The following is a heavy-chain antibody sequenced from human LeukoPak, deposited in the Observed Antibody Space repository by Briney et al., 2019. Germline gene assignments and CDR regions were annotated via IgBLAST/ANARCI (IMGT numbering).Heavy chain of an antibody. CDR1: GGSISSGGYS. CDR2: IYYSWST. D-gene: IGHD5-12*01. Sequence: SSETLSLTCAVSGGSISSGGYSWSWIRQPPGKGLEWIGYIYYSWSTYYNPSLKSRVTVSVDTSKNQFSLKLSSVTAADTAVYYCARGLYSGYDWGYWGQGTLVTVSS. V-gene: IGHV4-30-4*07. CDR3: ARGLYSGYDWGY. J-gene: IGHJ4*02.